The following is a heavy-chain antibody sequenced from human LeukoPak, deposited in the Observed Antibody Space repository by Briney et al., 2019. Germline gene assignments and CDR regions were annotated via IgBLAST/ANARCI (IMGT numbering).Heavy chain of an antibody. CDR2: IYSGGST. J-gene: IGHJ6*02. CDR1: GFTVSSNY. V-gene: IGHV3-66*01. D-gene: IGHD3-9*01. Sequence: GGSLRLSCAASGFTVSSNYMSWVRQAPGKGLEWVSVIYSGGSTYYAGSVKGRFTISRDNSKNTLYLQMNSLRAEDTAVYYCAREGVNYDILTGYAYYGMDVWGQGTTVTVSS. CDR3: AREGVNYDILTGYAYYGMDV.